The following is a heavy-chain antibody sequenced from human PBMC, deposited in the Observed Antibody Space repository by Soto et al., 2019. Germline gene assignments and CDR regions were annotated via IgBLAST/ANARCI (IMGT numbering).Heavy chain of an antibody. CDR2: IKQDEGEK. J-gene: IGHJ6*02. CDR1: GFTFPDYW. V-gene: IGHV3-7*03. CDR3: ARVGITVSSDYYYAMDV. Sequence: EVQLVESGGGVVQPGGSLRLSCAASGFTFPDYWMSWVPQAPGKGLEWVANIKQDEGEKFYVDSVKGRFIISRDNARNLLYLQMNSLRLEDTALYYCARVGITVSSDYYYAMDVWGQGTTVTVSS. D-gene: IGHD3-10*01.